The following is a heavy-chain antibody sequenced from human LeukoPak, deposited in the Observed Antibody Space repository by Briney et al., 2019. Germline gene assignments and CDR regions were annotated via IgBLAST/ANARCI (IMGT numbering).Heavy chain of an antibody. V-gene: IGHV1-2*02. CDR2: INPNSGGT. CDR3: ARDFGIAAAEEYWFDP. J-gene: IGHJ5*02. Sequence: ASVKVSCKASGYTFTGYYKHWVRQAPGQGLEWMGWINPNSGGTNYAQKFQGRVTMTRDTSISTAYMELSRLRSDDTAVYYCARDFGIAAAEEYWFDPWGQGTLVTVSS. CDR1: GYTFTGYY. D-gene: IGHD6-13*01.